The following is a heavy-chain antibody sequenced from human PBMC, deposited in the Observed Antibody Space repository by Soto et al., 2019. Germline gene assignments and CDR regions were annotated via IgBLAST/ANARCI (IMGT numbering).Heavy chain of an antibody. Sequence: GESLKIACKGSGYSFTSYWIGWVRQMPGKGLEWMGIIYPGDSDTRYSPSFQGQVTISADKSISTAYLQWSSLKASDTAMYYCARGNPTNTPYSSSSPFDYWGQGTLVTVSS. D-gene: IGHD6-6*01. CDR1: GYSFTSYW. CDR3: ARGNPTNTPYSSSSPFDY. CDR2: IYPGDSDT. V-gene: IGHV5-51*01. J-gene: IGHJ4*02.